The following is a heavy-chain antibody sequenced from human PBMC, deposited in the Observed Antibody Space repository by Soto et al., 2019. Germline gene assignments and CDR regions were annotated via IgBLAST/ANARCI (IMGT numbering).Heavy chain of an antibody. CDR1: EFTFRSYW. V-gene: IGHV3-74*01. CDR3: LRSVPGTYGAFGL. D-gene: IGHD1-7*01. CDR2: ISGDRSST. J-gene: IGHJ3*01. Sequence: EVQLVDSGGGLVQPGGSLRLSCAASEFTFRSYWMHWVRQSPGKGLVWVSRISGDRSSTNYADSVKGRFTISRDNAKNTVYLQIDSLRAEDTAVYYCLRSVPGTYGAFGLWGPGTIGTGSS.